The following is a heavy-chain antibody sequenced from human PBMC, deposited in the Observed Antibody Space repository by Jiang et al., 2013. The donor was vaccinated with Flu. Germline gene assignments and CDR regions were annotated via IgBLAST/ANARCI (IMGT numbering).Heavy chain of an antibody. CDR2: ISSSSYI. D-gene: IGHD3-22*01. V-gene: IGHV3-21*01. J-gene: IGHJ6*02. CDR3: ARDRHYDSSGYYYYGMDV. CDR1: GFTFSSYS. Sequence: GGLVKPGGSLRLSCAASGFTFSSYSMNWVRQAPGKGLEWVSSISSSSYIHYADSVKGRFTISRDNAKNSLYLQMNSLRAEDTAVYYCARDRHYDSSGYYYYGMDVWGQGTTVTVSS.